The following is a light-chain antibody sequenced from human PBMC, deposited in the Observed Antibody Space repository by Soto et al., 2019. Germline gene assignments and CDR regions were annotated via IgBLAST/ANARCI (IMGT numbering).Light chain of an antibody. Sequence: DIQMTQSPTSLSASVGDRVTITCRASQGIRNFVAWYQQKPGKAPKLLIYAASTLQSGIPSRFSGSGSGTDFTLTISSLQPEVVATYSCQKYSSVPVFGPGTKVEIK. CDR2: AAS. CDR1: QGIRNF. V-gene: IGKV1-27*01. CDR3: QKYSSVPV. J-gene: IGKJ3*01.